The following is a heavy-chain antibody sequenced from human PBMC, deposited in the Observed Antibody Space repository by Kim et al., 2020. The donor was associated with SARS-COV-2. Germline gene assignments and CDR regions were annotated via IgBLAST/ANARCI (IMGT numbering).Heavy chain of an antibody. CDR1: GGSISSNSFY. V-gene: IGHV4-39*01. CDR3: ARHSGPYASSWFDY. D-gene: IGHD6-13*01. CDR2: IYYSGNT. Sequence: SETLSLTCSVSGGSISSNSFYWGWIRQPPGKGLEWIGSIYYSGNTYNSPSIKSRLTISVDTSKNQFSLRVNSVTGADTAVYYCARHSGPYASSWFDYWGQGRLVTVSS. J-gene: IGHJ4*02.